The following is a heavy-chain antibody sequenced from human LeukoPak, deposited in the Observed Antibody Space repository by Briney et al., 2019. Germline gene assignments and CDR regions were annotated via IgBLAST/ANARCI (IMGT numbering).Heavy chain of an antibody. Sequence: GGSLRLSCAASGFTFDDYAMHWVRLAPGKGLEWISGINWNGGTIVYADPVKGRFTISRDNAKNTLYLQMDSLRADDTALYFCAKDKVSIPYGMDVWGQGTTVIVSS. CDR3: AKDKVSIPYGMDV. CDR2: INWNGGTI. D-gene: IGHD5/OR15-5a*01. J-gene: IGHJ6*02. CDR1: GFTFDDYA. V-gene: IGHV3-9*01.